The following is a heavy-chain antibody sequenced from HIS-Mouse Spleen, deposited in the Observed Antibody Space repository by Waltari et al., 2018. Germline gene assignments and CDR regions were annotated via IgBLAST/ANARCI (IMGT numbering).Heavy chain of an antibody. CDR3: AREIPYSSSWYDWYFDL. J-gene: IGHJ2*01. Sequence: QLQLQESGPGLVKPSETLSLTCTVSGGSISSSCYYWGWIRQPPGKGLGWIGSIFYSGDTYYHRSLMSRVTISVDTSMNQLSLKLSSVTAADTAVYYCAREIPYSSSWYDWYFDLWGRGTLVTVSS. CDR1: GGSISSSCYY. D-gene: IGHD6-13*01. V-gene: IGHV4-39*07. CDR2: IFYSGDT.